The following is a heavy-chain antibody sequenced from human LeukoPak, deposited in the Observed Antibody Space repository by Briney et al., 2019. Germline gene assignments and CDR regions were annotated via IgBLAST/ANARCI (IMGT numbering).Heavy chain of an antibody. CDR3: ASAVLLREYYGVGTYYNGAFDI. Sequence: GGSLRLSCAASGFTFSSYAMSWVRQAPGKGLEWVSAISGSGGSTYYADSVKGRFTISRDNSKNTLYLQMNSLRAEDTAVYYCASAVLLREYYGVGTYYNGAFDIWGRGTMVTVSA. V-gene: IGHV3-23*01. CDR1: GFTFSSYA. J-gene: IGHJ3*02. CDR2: ISGSGGST. D-gene: IGHD3/OR15-3a*01.